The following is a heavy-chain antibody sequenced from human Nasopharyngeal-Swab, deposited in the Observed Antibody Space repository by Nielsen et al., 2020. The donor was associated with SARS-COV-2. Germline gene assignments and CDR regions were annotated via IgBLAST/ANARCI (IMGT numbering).Heavy chain of an antibody. CDR1: GFIFSSYG. V-gene: IGHV3-33*08. D-gene: IGHD6-13*01. J-gene: IGHJ4*02. CDR2: IWYDGSNK. Sequence: GESLKISCAASGFIFSSYGMHWVRQAPGKGLEWVAVIWYDGSNKYYADSVKGRFTISRDNSKNTLYLQMNSLRAEDTAVYYCARGGLDSSSWYGYYFDYWGQGTLVTVSS. CDR3: ARGGLDSSSWYGYYFDY.